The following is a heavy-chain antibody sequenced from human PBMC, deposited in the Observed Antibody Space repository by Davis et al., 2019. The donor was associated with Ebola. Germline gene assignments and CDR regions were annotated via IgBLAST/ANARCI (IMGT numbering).Heavy chain of an antibody. V-gene: IGHV3-48*02. Sequence: GESLKISCAASGFTFSSYAMHWVRQAPGKGLEWVSSISSSGSTINYADSVKGRFTVSRDNAKNSLYLQMNSLRDEDTAVFYCARGRTVTNYVDYWGPGILVTVSS. D-gene: IGHD4-17*01. CDR3: ARGRTVTNYVDY. CDR1: GFTFSSYA. CDR2: ISSSGSTI. J-gene: IGHJ4*02.